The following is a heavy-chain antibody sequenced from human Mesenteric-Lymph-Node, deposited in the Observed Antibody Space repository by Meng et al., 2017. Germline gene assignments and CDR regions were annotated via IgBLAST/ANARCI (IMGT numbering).Heavy chain of an antibody. CDR2: IDYSGST. CDR3: ARGPTTYFDY. Sequence: HVQLQESCPGLWKPSQDLSLTCTVSASSISSGDFYCSLILQPPGKGLYWIGYIDYSGSTYYNPSLKSRVTISVYTSKNQCSLQLSSVTAADTAVYYCARGPTTYFDYWGQGTLVTVSS. CDR1: ASSISSGDFY. D-gene: IGHD4-17*01. V-gene: IGHV4-30-4*01. J-gene: IGHJ4*02.